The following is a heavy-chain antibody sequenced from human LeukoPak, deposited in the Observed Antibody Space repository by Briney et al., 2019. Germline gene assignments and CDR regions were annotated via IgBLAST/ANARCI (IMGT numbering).Heavy chain of an antibody. CDR2: ISGSGSST. CDR1: GFTFNTYA. D-gene: IGHD3-22*01. CDR3: ARDGFYYYDSSGYDY. V-gene: IGHV3-23*01. J-gene: IGHJ4*02. Sequence: PGGSLRLSCAASGFTFNTYAMTWVRQAPGKGLEWVSGISGSGSSTYYADSVKGRFTISRDNAKNSLYLQMNSLRAEDTAVYYCARDGFYYYDSSGYDYWGQGTLVTVSS.